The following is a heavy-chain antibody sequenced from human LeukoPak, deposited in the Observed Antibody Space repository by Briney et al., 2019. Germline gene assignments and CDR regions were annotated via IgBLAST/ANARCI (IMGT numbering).Heavy chain of an antibody. J-gene: IGHJ4*02. CDR2: ISYDGSNK. CDR1: GFTFSSYG. D-gene: IGHD1-26*01. V-gene: IGHV3-30*19. Sequence: PGGSLRLSCAASGFTFSSYGMHWVRQAPGKGLEWVAVISYDGSNKYYADSVKGRFTISRDNSKNTLYLQMNSLRAEDTAVYYCAKDFRPLVGAERVFDYWGQGTLVTVSS. CDR3: AKDFRPLVGAERVFDY.